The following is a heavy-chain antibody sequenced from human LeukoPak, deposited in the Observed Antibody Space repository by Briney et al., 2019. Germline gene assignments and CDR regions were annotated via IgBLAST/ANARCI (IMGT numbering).Heavy chain of an antibody. Sequence: SQTLSLTCAISGDSVSSNSAAWSWIRQSPSRGLEWLGRTYYRSKWYNDYAVSVKSRITINPDTSKNQFSLQLNSVTPEDTAVYYCARSVGATTGPFDIWGQGTMVTASS. V-gene: IGHV6-1*01. CDR2: TYYRSKWYN. CDR3: ARSVGATTGPFDI. D-gene: IGHD1-26*01. CDR1: GDSVSSNSAA. J-gene: IGHJ3*02.